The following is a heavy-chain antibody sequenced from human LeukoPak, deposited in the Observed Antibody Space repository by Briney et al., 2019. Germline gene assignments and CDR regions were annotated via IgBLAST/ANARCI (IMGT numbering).Heavy chain of an antibody. CDR3: AKRGDYGDYYFDY. CDR2: ISGSGGST. V-gene: IGHV3-23*01. Sequence: PGGSLRLSCAASGFTFSSYAMSWVRQAPGKGLDWVSAISGSGGSTYYADSVKGRFTISRDNSKDTLYLQMNSLRAEDTAVYYCAKRGDYGDYYFDYWGQGTLVTVSS. J-gene: IGHJ4*02. D-gene: IGHD4-17*01. CDR1: GFTFSSYA.